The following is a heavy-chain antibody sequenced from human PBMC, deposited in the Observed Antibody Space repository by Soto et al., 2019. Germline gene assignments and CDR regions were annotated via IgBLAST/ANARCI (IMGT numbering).Heavy chain of an antibody. CDR2: IRSKTNNYAT. J-gene: IGHJ4*02. D-gene: IGHD5-18*01. Sequence: GGSLRLSCAASGFSFSAAAMHWVRQASGRGLEWIGRIRSKTNNYATIYSASVKGRFIISRDDSKNTAYLEMTSLKYEDTAVYYCTTLNSNGSDYWGQGSMVTVYS. CDR1: GFSFSAAA. CDR3: TTLNSNGSDY. V-gene: IGHV3-73*01.